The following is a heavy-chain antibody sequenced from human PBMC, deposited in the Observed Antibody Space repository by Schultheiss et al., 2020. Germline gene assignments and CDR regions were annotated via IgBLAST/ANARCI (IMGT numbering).Heavy chain of an antibody. V-gene: IGHV4-34*01. CDR3: ARHGKYDFWSGYYSYYYYGMDV. CDR2: INHSGST. Sequence: SATLSLTCAVYGGSFSGYYWSWIRQPPGKGLEWIGEINHSGSTYYNPSLKSRVTISVDTSKNQFSLKLSSVTAADTAVYYCARHGKYDFWSGYYSYYYYGMDVWGQGTTVTVAS. CDR1: GGSFSGYY. D-gene: IGHD3-3*01. J-gene: IGHJ6*02.